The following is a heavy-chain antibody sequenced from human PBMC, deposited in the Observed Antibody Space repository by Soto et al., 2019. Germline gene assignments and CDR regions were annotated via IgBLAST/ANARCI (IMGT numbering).Heavy chain of an antibody. D-gene: IGHD3-9*01. CDR2: INRSGST. J-gene: IGHJ5*02. CDR3: ARAGILIKLRYFDWLDYNWFDP. CDR1: GGSFSGYY. Sequence: PSETLSLTCAVYGGSFSGYYRSWIRQPPGKGLEWIGEINRSGSTNYNPSLKSRVTISVDTSKNQFSLKLSSGTAADTAVYYCARAGILIKLRYFDWLDYNWFDPWGQGTLVTVS. V-gene: IGHV4-34*01.